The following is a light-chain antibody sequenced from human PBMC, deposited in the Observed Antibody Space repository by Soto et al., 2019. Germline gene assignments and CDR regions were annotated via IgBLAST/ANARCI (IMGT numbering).Light chain of an antibody. V-gene: IGKV1-39*01. CDR1: QSISNY. J-gene: IGKJ1*01. CDR3: QQNYNALWT. CDR2: AAS. Sequence: IQLTQSPSSLSASVGDRVTITCRASQSISNYLNWYQQKPGKAPKLLIYAASSLQSGVPSRFSGSGSGTDFTLTISSLQPEDFATYYRQQNYNALWTFGQGTKVDIK.